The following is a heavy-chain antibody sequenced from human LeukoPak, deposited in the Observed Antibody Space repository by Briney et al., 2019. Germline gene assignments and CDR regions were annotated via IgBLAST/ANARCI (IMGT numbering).Heavy chain of an antibody. D-gene: IGHD3-22*01. CDR2: INHSGST. V-gene: IGHV4-34*01. CDR3: ARRIVYYYDSSGRRWFDP. CDR1: GGSFSGYY. Sequence: PSETLSLTCAVYGGSFSGYYWSWIRQPPGKGXEWIGEINHSGSTNYNPSLKSRVTISVDTSKNQFSLKLSSVTAADTAVYYCARRIVYYYDSSGRRWFDPWGQGTLVTVSS. J-gene: IGHJ5*02.